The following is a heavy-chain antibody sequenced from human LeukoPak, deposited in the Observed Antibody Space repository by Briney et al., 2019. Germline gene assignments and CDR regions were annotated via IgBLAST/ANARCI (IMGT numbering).Heavy chain of an antibody. V-gene: IGHV4-59*01. Sequence: PSETLSLTCTVSGGSISNYYWSWIRQPPGKGLEWIGYIYYSGSTNYNPSLKSRVTISVDTSKNQFSLKLSSVTAADTAVYHCARVRGYSSDYWGQGTLVTVSS. CDR2: IYYSGST. CDR1: GGSISNYY. CDR3: ARVRGYSSDY. J-gene: IGHJ4*02. D-gene: IGHD5-18*01.